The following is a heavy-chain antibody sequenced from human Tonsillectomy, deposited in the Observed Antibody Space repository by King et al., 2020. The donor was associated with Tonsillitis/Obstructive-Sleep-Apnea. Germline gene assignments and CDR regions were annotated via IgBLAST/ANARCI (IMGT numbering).Heavy chain of an antibody. D-gene: IGHD3-10*01. CDR3: ARGAAVTMVRGVIMAEEYYFDY. V-gene: IGHV3-23*04. J-gene: IGHJ4*02. CDR1: GFTFSSFA. Sequence: VQLVESGGGLVQPGGSLRLSCAASGFTFSSFAMSWVRQAPGKGLEWVSAMRVSDHPTYYAVSVKDRFTISRDNSKNTLYLQMNSLRAEDTAVYYCARGAAVTMVRGVIMAEEYYFDYWGQGTLVTVSS. CDR2: MRVSDHPT.